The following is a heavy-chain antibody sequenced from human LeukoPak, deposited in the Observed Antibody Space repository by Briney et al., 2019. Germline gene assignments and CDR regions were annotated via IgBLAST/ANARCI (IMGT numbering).Heavy chain of an antibody. CDR2: IWYDGSNK. CDR1: GFTFSSYG. V-gene: IGHV3-33*06. J-gene: IGHJ5*01. CDR3: AKDRAAAGTNWFDP. D-gene: IGHD6-13*01. Sequence: SGGSLRLSCAASGFTFSSYGMHWVRQAPGKGLEWVAVIWYDGSNKYYADSVKGRFTISRDNSKNTLYLQMNSLRAEDTAVYYCAKDRAAAGTNWFDPWGQGTLVTVSS.